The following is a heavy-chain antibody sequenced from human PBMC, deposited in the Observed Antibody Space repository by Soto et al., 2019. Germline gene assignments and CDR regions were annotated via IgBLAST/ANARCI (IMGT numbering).Heavy chain of an antibody. CDR2: IYSGGST. J-gene: IGHJ6*02. Sequence: GGSLRLSCAASGFTVSSNYMSWVRQAPGKGLEWVSVIYSGGSTYYADSVKGRFTISRDNSKNTLYLQMNSLRAEDTAVYYCARLWEDGSGSGWPAYYYYGMDVWGQGTTVTVSS. CDR3: ARLWEDGSGSGWPAYYYYGMDV. V-gene: IGHV3-53*01. CDR1: GFTVSSNY. D-gene: IGHD6-19*01.